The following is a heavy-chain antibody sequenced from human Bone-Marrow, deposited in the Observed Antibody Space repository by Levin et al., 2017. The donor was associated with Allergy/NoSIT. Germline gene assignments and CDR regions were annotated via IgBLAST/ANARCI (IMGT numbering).Heavy chain of an antibody. V-gene: IGHV3-30*03. CDR1: GFTFNSYG. D-gene: IGHD3-16*01. J-gene: IGHJ4*02. CDR3: ARVYDSYYFDY. CDR2: ISYDGSDK. Sequence: GESLKISCAASGFTFNSYGMHWVRQAPGRGLEWVAFISYDGSDKNYADSVKGRFTISRDKSKNTLSLQMNSLRAEDTAVYYCARVYDSYYFDYWGQGSLVAVSS.